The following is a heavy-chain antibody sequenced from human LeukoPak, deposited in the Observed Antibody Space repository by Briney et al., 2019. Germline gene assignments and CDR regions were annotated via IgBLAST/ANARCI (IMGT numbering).Heavy chain of an antibody. CDR2: IKQDGSEK. Sequence: GGSLRLSCAASGFTFSSYWMSWVRQAPGKGLEWVANIKQDGSEKYYVDSVKGRFTISRDNAKNSLYLQMNSLRAEDTAVYYCARGYAVTTGSNYGMDVWGQGTTVTVSS. V-gene: IGHV3-7*01. CDR3: ARGYAVTTGSNYGMDV. D-gene: IGHD4-11*01. CDR1: GFTFSSYW. J-gene: IGHJ6*02.